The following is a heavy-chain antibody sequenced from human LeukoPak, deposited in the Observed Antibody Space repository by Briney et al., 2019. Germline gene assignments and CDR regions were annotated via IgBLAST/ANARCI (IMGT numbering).Heavy chain of an antibody. V-gene: IGHV3-21*01. CDR3: ASLGRNGVELSSGY. Sequence: KPGGSLRLSCAASGFTFSSYSTSWVRQAPGKGLEWVSSISSSSSYIYYADSVKGRFTISRDNAKNSLYLQMNSLRAEDTAVYYCASLGRNGVELSSGYWGQGTLVTVSS. CDR1: GFTFSSYS. CDR2: ISSSSSYI. D-gene: IGHD1-7*01. J-gene: IGHJ4*02.